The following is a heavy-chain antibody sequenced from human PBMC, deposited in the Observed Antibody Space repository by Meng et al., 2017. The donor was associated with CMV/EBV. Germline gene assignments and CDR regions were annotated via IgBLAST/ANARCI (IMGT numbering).Heavy chain of an antibody. V-gene: IGHV3-30*02. CDR2: IRYDGSNK. Sequence: GESLKISCAASGFTFSSYGMHWVRQAPGKGLEWVAFIRYDGSNKYYADSVKGRFTISRDNSKNTLYLQMNSLRAEDTAVYYCAKDPRDSYYDDSSGYVWGQGTLVTVSS. J-gene: IGHJ4*02. CDR3: AKDPRDSYYDDSSGYV. D-gene: IGHD3-22*01. CDR1: GFTFSSYG.